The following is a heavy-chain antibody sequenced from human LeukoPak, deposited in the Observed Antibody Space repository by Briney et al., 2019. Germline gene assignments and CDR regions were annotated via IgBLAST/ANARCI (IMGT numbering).Heavy chain of an antibody. J-gene: IGHJ4*02. CDR3: AREEYYSDTGGSFDS. CDR1: VASISSSSYS. Sequence: SETVSLTCTLSVASISSSSYSWGWIRQPPGKGLEWIVTIYHSGNTYYNPSLKSRVTISVDTSKNQFSLKLSSVTAADTAVYYCAREEYYSDTGGSFDSWGQGTLVTVSS. CDR2: IYHSGNT. D-gene: IGHD3-10*01. V-gene: IGHV4-39*02.